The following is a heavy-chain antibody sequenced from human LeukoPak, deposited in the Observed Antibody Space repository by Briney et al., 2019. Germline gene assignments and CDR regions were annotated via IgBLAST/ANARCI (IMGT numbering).Heavy chain of an antibody. CDR2: ISSSGSTI. V-gene: IGHV3-11*01. J-gene: IGHJ5*02. Sequence: GSLRLSCAASGFTFSDYYMSWIRQAPGKGLEWVSYISSSGSTIYYADSVKGRFTVSRDNAKNSLYLQMNSLRAEDTAVYYCARDTSTQGYCSGGSCSKPSFDPWGQGTLVTVSS. CDR1: GFTFSDYY. CDR3: ARDTSTQGYCSGGSCSKPSFDP. D-gene: IGHD2-15*01.